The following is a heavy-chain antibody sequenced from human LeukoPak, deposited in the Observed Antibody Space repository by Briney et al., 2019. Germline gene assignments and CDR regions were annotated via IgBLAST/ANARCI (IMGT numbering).Heavy chain of an antibody. CDR3: TTDLRERYFDWLLYIDY. V-gene: IGHV3-15*01. CDR2: IKSKTDGGTT. D-gene: IGHD3-9*01. CDR1: GFTFSNAW. Sequence: GALRLSCAASGFTFSNAWMSWVRQAPGKGLEWVGRIKSKTDGGTTDYAAPVKGRFTISRDDSKNTLYLQMNSLKTEDTAVYYCTTDLRERYFDWLLYIDYRGQGALVTVSS. J-gene: IGHJ4*02.